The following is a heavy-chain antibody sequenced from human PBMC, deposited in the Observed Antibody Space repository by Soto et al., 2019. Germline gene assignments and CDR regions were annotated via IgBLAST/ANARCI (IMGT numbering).Heavy chain of an antibody. CDR1: GFSLSTSGVG. J-gene: IGHJ4*02. V-gene: IGHV2-5*02. Sequence: QITLKESGPTLVKPTQTLTLTCTFSGFSLSTSGVGVGWIRQPPGKALEWLALIYWVDEKRYSPSLKSRLTITKDTSKNQVVLTMTNMDPVDTATYYCAHRHNDILTGYYIGYYFDYWGQGTLVTVSS. D-gene: IGHD3-9*01. CDR3: AHRHNDILTGYYIGYYFDY. CDR2: IYWVDEK.